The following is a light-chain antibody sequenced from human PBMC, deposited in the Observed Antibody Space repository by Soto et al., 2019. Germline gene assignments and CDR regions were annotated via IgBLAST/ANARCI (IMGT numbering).Light chain of an antibody. CDR1: QSISTW. CDR3: QQYSTXPWT. CDR2: DAS. J-gene: IGKJ1*01. V-gene: IGKV1-5*01. Sequence: DIQMTQSPATLSASVGDIVSITCRASQSISTWLAWYQQKPGKAPKVLIYDASSLEIGVPSRFSGSGSGTDFTLTVSSLQPDDLATYYFQQYSTXPWTFGHGTKV.